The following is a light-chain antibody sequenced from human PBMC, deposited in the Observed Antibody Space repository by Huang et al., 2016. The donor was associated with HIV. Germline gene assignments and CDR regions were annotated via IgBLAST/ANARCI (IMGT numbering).Light chain of an antibody. Sequence: DIVLAQSPGTLSVSPGERATLSCRASQSVSTNIALYQQKPGQAPRLLIDGGSTRANGVPARISGSVSGTDFTLTISSLQSEDSAVYYCQQYSNWPPWTFGQGTKVEIK. J-gene: IGKJ1*01. CDR2: GGS. CDR3: QQYSNWPPWT. CDR1: QSVSTN. V-gene: IGKV3-15*01.